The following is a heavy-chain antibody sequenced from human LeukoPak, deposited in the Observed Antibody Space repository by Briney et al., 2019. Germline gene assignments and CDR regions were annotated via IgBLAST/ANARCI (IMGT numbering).Heavy chain of an antibody. Sequence: PSETLSLTCTVSGGSISSYYWSWIRQPPGKGLEWIGYIYYSGSTNYNPSLKSRVTISVDTSKNQFSLKLSSVIAADTAVYYCARVPIRGYVPAWGQGTLVTVSS. D-gene: IGHD2-2*01. CDR3: ARVPIRGYVPA. CDR1: GGSISSYY. V-gene: IGHV4-59*01. J-gene: IGHJ4*02. CDR2: IYYSGST.